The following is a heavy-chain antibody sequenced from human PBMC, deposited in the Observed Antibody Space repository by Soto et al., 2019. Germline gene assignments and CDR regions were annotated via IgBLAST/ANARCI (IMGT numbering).Heavy chain of an antibody. CDR3: ARISRTIVVVPAADNWFDP. V-gene: IGHV4-34*01. Sequence: SETLSLTCAVYGGSFSGYYWSWIRQPPGKGLEWIGEINHSGSTNYNPSLKSRVTISVDTSKNQFSLKLSSVTAADTAVYYCARISRTIVVVPAADNWFDPWGQGTLVTVS. CDR1: GGSFSGYY. CDR2: INHSGST. D-gene: IGHD2-2*01. J-gene: IGHJ5*02.